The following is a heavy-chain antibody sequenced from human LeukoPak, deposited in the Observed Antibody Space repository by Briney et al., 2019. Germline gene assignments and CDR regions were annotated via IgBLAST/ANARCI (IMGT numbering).Heavy chain of an antibody. J-gene: IGHJ4*02. D-gene: IGHD6-19*01. Sequence: PGGSLRLSCAASGFTFSDYYMSWIRQAPGKGLEWVSYISSSGSTIYYADSVKGRFTISRDNAKNSLYLQMNSLRAEDTAVYYCAREDSSGWYVVVDYWGQGTLVTVSS. CDR2: ISSSGSTI. CDR1: GFTFSDYY. CDR3: AREDSSGWYVVVDY. V-gene: IGHV3-11*01.